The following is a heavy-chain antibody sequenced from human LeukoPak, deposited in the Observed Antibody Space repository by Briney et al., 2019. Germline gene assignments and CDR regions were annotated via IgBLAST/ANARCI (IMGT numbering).Heavy chain of an antibody. CDR1: GGSISSSSYY. V-gene: IGHV4-39*07. CDR3: ARLRSTYWYFDL. CDR2: IYYSGST. D-gene: IGHD4-17*01. J-gene: IGHJ2*01. Sequence: SETLSLTCTVSGGSISSSSYYWGWIRQPPGKGLEWIGSIYYSGSTYYNPSLKSRVTMSVDTSKNQFSLKLSSVTAADTAVYYCARLRSTYWYFDLWGRGTLVTVSS.